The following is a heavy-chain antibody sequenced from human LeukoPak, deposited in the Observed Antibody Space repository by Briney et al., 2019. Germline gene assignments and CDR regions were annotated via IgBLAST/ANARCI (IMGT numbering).Heavy chain of an antibody. D-gene: IGHD6-19*01. CDR3: ARGRSGWYGGNDY. J-gene: IGHJ4*02. V-gene: IGHV4-34*01. CDR2: INHSGST. CDR1: GGSFSGYY. Sequence: SETLSLTCAVYGGSFSGYYWSWIRQPPGKGLEWIGEINHSGSTNYNPSLKSRVTISVDTSENQFSLKLSSVTAADTAVYYCARGRSGWYGGNDYWGQGTLVTVSS.